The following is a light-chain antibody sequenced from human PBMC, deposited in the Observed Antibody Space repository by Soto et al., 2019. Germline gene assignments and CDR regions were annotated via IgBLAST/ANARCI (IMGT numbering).Light chain of an antibody. J-gene: IGLJ1*01. Sequence: QSVLTQPASVSGSPGQSMTISCTGTSSDVGGYNYVSCYQRHPGKAPKLMIYEVNNRPSGVSDRFSGSKSGNTASLTISGLQAEDEADYYCSSYTSRTTFVFGTGTKVTVL. CDR2: EVN. CDR3: SSYTSRTTFV. V-gene: IGLV2-14*01. CDR1: SSDVGGYNY.